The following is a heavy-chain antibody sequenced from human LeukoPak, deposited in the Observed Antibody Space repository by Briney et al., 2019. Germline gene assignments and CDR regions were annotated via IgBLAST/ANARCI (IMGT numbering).Heavy chain of an antibody. CDR2: ISGSGGST. CDR3: AKASVGAIRGMYFDY. Sequence: HPGGSLRLSCAASGFTFSSYAMSWVRQAPGKGLEWVSAISGSGGSTYYADSVKGRFTISRDNSKNTLYLQMNSLRAEDTAVYYCAKASVGAIRGMYFDYWGQGTLVTVTS. J-gene: IGHJ4*02. V-gene: IGHV3-23*01. D-gene: IGHD1-26*01. CDR1: GFTFSSYA.